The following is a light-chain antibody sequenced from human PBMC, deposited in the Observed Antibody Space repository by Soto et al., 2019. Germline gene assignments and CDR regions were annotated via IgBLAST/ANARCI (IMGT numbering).Light chain of an antibody. CDR2: GAF. V-gene: IGKV3-20*01. CDR3: QQYGSSPRT. J-gene: IGKJ1*01. CDR1: QSVSSNY. Sequence: EIVFTQSPGTLSLSPGASATFSCRASQSVSSNYLAWYQQKPGQAPRLLIYGAFKRATGIPDRFSGSGSGTDFTLTISRMETEDLAVYCCQQYGSSPRTFGQGTKGEIK.